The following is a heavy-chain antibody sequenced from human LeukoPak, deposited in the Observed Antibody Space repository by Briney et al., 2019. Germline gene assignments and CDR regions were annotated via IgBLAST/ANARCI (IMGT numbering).Heavy chain of an antibody. CDR1: GFTFSSYT. CDR3: AKGLDYDSSGYYSY. J-gene: IGHJ4*02. Sequence: PGGSLRLSCAASGFTFSSYTMNWVRQAPGKGLEWVSGISWNSGSIGYADSVKGRFTISRDNAKNSLYLQMNSLRAEDTALYYCAKGLDYDSSGYYSYWGQGTLVTVSS. D-gene: IGHD3-22*01. CDR2: ISWNSGSI. V-gene: IGHV3-9*01.